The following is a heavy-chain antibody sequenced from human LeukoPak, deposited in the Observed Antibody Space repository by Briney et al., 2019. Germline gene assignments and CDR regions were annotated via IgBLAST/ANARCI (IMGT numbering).Heavy chain of an antibody. CDR1: GFPVSSNY. D-gene: IGHD4-17*01. J-gene: IGHJ4*02. V-gene: IGHV3-30*18. CDR2: MSYDGTNK. CDR3: AKDRLADYGDYYFDS. Sequence: GGSLRLSCAASGFPVSSNYMSWVREAPGKGLEWVAVMSYDGTNKYYADSVKGRFTISRDNSNYTLYLRMNSLRAEDTAVYYCAKDRLADYGDYYFDSWGQGTLVTVSS.